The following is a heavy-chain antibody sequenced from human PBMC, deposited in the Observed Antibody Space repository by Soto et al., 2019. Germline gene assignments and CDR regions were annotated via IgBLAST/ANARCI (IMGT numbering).Heavy chain of an antibody. V-gene: IGHV3-23*01. CDR2: ISGSGGST. D-gene: IGHD1-26*01. CDR3: AKRVGSYYYYYMDV. Sequence: GGSLRLSCEASGFTFSNYWIHWVRQAPGKGLEWVSAISGSGGSTYYADSVKGRFTISRDNSKNTLYLQMNSLRAEDTAVYYCAKRVGSYYYYYMDVWGKGTTVTVS. J-gene: IGHJ6*03. CDR1: GFTFSNYW.